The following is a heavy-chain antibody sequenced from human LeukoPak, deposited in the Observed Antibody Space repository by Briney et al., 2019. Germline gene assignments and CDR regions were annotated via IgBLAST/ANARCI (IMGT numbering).Heavy chain of an antibody. J-gene: IGHJ4*02. CDR2: IAANGNDK. Sequence: GGSLRLSCAASGFTFRKYWMAWVRQAPGRGLEWVATIAANGNDKDYEDALQGRFTISKDNTRNSLSLRIDSLRAEDTAQYYCAREVFFQFDNWGQGALVTVSS. CDR1: GFTFRKYW. V-gene: IGHV3-7*03. CDR3: AREVFFQFDN.